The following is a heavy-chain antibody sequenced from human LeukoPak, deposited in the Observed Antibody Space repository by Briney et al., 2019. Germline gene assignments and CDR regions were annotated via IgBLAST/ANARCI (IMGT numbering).Heavy chain of an antibody. Sequence: GGSLRLSCAASGFTFSSYSMNWVRQAPGKGLEWVSSISSSSSYIYYADSVKGRFTISRDNAKNSLYLQMNSLRAEDTAVYYCARMTTVTSDAFDIWGQGTMVTVSS. D-gene: IGHD4-17*01. CDR2: ISSSSSYI. CDR3: ARMTTVTSDAFDI. V-gene: IGHV3-21*01. CDR1: GFTFSSYS. J-gene: IGHJ3*02.